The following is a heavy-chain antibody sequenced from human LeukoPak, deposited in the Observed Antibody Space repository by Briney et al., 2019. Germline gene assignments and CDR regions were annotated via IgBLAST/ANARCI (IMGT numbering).Heavy chain of an antibody. Sequence: GGSLRLSCAASGFTFSNYAMSWVRQAPGTGLEWVSAITDSGGNTYYADSVKGRFTISRDNSKNTVFLQMNRLRAEDTAVYYCAKWGDYDVLTGYYVSDYWGQGTLVTVSS. CDR2: ITDSGGNT. CDR1: GFTFSNYA. D-gene: IGHD3-9*01. CDR3: AKWGDYDVLTGYYVSDY. J-gene: IGHJ4*02. V-gene: IGHV3-23*01.